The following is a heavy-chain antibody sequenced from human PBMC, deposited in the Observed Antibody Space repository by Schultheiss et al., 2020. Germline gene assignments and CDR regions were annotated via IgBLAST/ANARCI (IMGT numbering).Heavy chain of an antibody. CDR1: GFTFSSYG. CDR3: ARDLSAFSVATITS. D-gene: IGHD5-12*01. CDR2: ISSSASYI. V-gene: IGHV3-21*01. Sequence: GESMKISCAASGFTFSSYGMHWVRQAPGKGLEWVSFISSSASYIFYADSVKGRFTISRDNAKNSLFLQMDRLRAEDTAVYYCARDLSAFSVATITSWGQGTLVTVAS. J-gene: IGHJ5*02.